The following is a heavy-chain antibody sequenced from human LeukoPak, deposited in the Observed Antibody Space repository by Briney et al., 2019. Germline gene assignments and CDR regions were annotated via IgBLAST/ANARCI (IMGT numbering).Heavy chain of an antibody. CDR3: ARVLGNSYFGY. CDR2: INPSGGST. CDR1: GYTFTSYY. V-gene: IGHV1-46*03. Sequence: ASVKVSCKASGYTFTSYYMHWVRQAPGQGLEWMGIINPSGGSTSYAQKLQGRVTMTGDTSRSTVYMELSSLRSEDTAVYYCARVLGNSYFGYWGEGTLVTVSS. D-gene: IGHD2/OR15-2a*01. J-gene: IGHJ4*02.